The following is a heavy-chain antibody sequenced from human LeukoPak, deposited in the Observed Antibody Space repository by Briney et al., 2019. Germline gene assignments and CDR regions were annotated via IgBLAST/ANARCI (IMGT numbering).Heavy chain of an antibody. J-gene: IGHJ4*02. D-gene: IGHD3/OR15-3a*01. Sequence: PGGSLRLSCAASELTSSTSWMSWVRQAPGKGLEWVAQTKQDGSEKYYVDSVKGRFTTSRDKNSLFLQMNSVRAEDTAVYYCAREFRDLFDYWGQGTLVTVSS. CDR3: AREFRDLFDY. V-gene: IGHV3-7*01. CDR1: ELTSSTSW. CDR2: TKQDGSEK.